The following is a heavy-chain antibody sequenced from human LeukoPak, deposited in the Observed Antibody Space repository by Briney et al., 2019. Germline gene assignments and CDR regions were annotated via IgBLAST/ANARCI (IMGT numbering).Heavy chain of an antibody. CDR1: GGTFSSYA. Sequence: SVKVSCKASGGTFSSYAISWVRQAPGQGLEWMGGIIPIFGTANYAQKFQGRVTITTDESTSTAYMELSRLRSDDTAVYYCARDPAPVVVAAKFFDYWGQGTLVTVSS. CDR2: IIPIFGTA. V-gene: IGHV1-69*05. J-gene: IGHJ4*02. D-gene: IGHD2-15*01. CDR3: ARDPAPVVVAAKFFDY.